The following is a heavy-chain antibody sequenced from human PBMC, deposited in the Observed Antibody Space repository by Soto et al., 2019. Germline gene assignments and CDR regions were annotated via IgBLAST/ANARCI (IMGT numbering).Heavy chain of an antibody. CDR3: AAATTVTTFDY. CDR2: IVVASGNT. V-gene: IGHV1-58*01. Sequence: SVKVSCKASGFTFSRSAVQWVRQARGQRLEWIGWIVVASGNTNYAQKFQERATITRDMSTSTAYMELSSLRSEDTAVYYCAAATTVTTFDYWGQGTQVTVSS. CDR1: GFTFSRSA. D-gene: IGHD4-17*01. J-gene: IGHJ4*02.